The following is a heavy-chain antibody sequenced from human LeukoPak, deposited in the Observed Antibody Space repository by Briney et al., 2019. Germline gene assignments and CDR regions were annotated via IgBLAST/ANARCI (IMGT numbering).Heavy chain of an antibody. V-gene: IGHV1-8*01. J-gene: IGHJ5*02. D-gene: IGHD4-23*01. Sequence: ASVKLSCKASGYTFTTNDINWVRQATGQGLGRVGWMNPNSGNTGYAQKFQGRVTMTRNTSISTAYMELRSLRSEDTPVYYCARGPNKSDGGNSGSAWFDPWGQGTLVTVSS. CDR2: MNPNSGNT. CDR3: ARGPNKSDGGNSGSAWFDP. CDR1: GYTFTTND.